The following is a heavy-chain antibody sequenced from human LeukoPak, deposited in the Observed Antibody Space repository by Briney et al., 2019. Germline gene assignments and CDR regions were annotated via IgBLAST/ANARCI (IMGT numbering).Heavy chain of an antibody. D-gene: IGHD5-18*01. J-gene: IGHJ4*02. CDR1: GFTFSSYA. CDR2: ISGSGGST. V-gene: IGHV3-23*01. Sequence: GGSLRLSCAASGFTFSSYAMSWVRQAPGKGLERVSAISGSGGSTHYADSVKGRFTISRDNSKNTLYLQMNSLRAEDTAVYYCARGGYSYDPFDYWGQGTLVTVSS. CDR3: ARGGYSYDPFDY.